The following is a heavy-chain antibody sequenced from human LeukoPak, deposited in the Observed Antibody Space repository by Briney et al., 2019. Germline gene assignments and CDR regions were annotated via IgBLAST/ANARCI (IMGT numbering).Heavy chain of an antibody. J-gene: IGHJ4*02. CDR1: GYTFTNYA. V-gene: IGHV7-4-1*02. CDR3: ARLTNIPDHGNYFDY. CDR2: INTNTRNP. Sequence: ASVKVSCKASGYTFTNYAMNWVRQAPGQGLEWMGWINTNTRNPTYAQGFTGRFVFSLDTSISTAYLQISSLKAEDTAVYYCARLTNIPDHGNYFDYWGQGTLVTVSS. D-gene: IGHD2/OR15-2a*01.